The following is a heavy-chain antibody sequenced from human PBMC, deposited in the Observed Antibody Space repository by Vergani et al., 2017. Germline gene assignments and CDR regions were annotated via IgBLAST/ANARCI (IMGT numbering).Heavy chain of an antibody. J-gene: IGHJ4*02. Sequence: QVQLQQWGAGLLKPSETLSLTCAVYGGSFSGYYWSWIRQPPGKGLEWIGEINHSGSTDYNPSLKRRVTISVDTSKNQFSLKLRSVTAADTAVYYCARDYYDSSGYLDYWGQGTLVTVSS. CDR1: GGSFSGYY. CDR3: ARDYYDSSGYLDY. D-gene: IGHD3-22*01. V-gene: IGHV4-34*01. CDR2: INHSGST.